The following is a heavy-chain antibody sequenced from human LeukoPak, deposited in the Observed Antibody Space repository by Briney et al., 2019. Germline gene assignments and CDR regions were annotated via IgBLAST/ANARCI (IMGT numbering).Heavy chain of an antibody. D-gene: IGHD2-21*02. CDR2: INHSGYT. J-gene: IGHJ4*02. CDR3: TRMTAGHDY. CDR1: GVSFDDYY. V-gene: IGHV4-34*01. Sequence: SETLSLTYAVSGVSFDDYYWSWVRQTPGKGLEWIGEINHSGYTNDSPSLKSRVTLSIDTSRKQFSLNLRSVTVADTGIYYCTRMTAGHDYWGQGTLVTVSS.